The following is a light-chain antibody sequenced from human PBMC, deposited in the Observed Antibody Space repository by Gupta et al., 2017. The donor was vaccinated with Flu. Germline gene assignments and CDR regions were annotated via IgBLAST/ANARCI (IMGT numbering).Light chain of an antibody. Sequence: GTLSLSPGERATLSCRASQSVSSSYLAWYQQKPGQAPRLLIYGASSRATGIPDRFSGSGSGTDFTLTISRLEPEDFAVYYCQQYGSSPPKLTFGGGTKVEIK. V-gene: IGKV3-20*01. CDR3: QQYGSSPPKLT. CDR1: QSVSSSY. CDR2: GAS. J-gene: IGKJ4*01.